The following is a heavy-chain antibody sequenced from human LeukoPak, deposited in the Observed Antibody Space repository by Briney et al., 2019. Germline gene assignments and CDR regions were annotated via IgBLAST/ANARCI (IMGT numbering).Heavy chain of an antibody. Sequence: SETLSLTCAVSGGSTSSSNWWSWVRPPPGKGLEWIGEIYHSGSTNYNPSLKSRVTISVDKSKNQFSLKLSSVTAADTAVYYCARDADYGDYYFDYWGQGTLVTVSS. CDR1: GGSTSSSNW. D-gene: IGHD4-17*01. V-gene: IGHV4-4*02. CDR2: IYHSGST. CDR3: ARDADYGDYYFDY. J-gene: IGHJ4*02.